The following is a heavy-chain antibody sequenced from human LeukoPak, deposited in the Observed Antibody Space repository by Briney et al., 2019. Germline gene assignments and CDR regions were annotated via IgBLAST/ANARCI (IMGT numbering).Heavy chain of an antibody. Sequence: SETLSLTCTVSGGSISSYYWSWIRQPPGKGLEWIGYIYTSGSTNYNPSLKSRVTISVDTSKNQFSLKLSSVTAADTAVYYCARHRYDSSGYAAAEHRVGVGYYFDYWGQGTLVTVSS. J-gene: IGHJ4*02. D-gene: IGHD3-22*01. CDR3: ARHRYDSSGYAAAEHRVGVGYYFDY. CDR2: IYTSGST. V-gene: IGHV4-4*09. CDR1: GGSISSYY.